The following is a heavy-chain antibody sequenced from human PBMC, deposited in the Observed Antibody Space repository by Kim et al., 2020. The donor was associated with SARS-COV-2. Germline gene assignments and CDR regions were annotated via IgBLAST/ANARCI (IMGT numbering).Heavy chain of an antibody. D-gene: IGHD3-22*01. CDR1: GFTFSSYA. CDR3: AKDRPDYYDSSGYYNYYYGMDV. J-gene: IGHJ6*02. Sequence: GGSLRLSCAASGFTFSSYAMSWVRQAPGKGLEWVSTISGSGGRTYYADSVKGRFTISRDNSKNTLHLQMNSLRAEDTAVYYCAKDRPDYYDSSGYYNYYYGMDVWGQGATVTVPS. CDR2: ISGSGGRT. V-gene: IGHV3-23*01.